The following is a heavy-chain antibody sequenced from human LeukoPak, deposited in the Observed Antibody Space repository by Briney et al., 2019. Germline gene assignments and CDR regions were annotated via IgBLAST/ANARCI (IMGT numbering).Heavy chain of an antibody. CDR1: GFTFPNSA. CDR2: ISDSGVST. Sequence: GGSLRLSCAASGFTFPNSAMSWVRQAPGKGLEWVSTISDSGVSTYYADSLKGRFTISRDNSKNTLYLQMTSLRAEDTALYYCAKLSEPDWGQGTLVTVSS. CDR3: AKLSEPD. V-gene: IGHV3-23*01. J-gene: IGHJ4*02.